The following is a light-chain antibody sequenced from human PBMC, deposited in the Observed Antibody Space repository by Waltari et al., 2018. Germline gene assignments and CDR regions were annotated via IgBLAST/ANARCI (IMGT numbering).Light chain of an antibody. CDR3: GTWDNSVSVSV. CDR2: ENK. V-gene: IGLV1-51*02. J-gene: IGLJ3*02. CDR1: STYNF. Sequence: QSVLTQPPSVSAAPGQKVTISCSGASTYNFVSWYQQVPGTAPKLLSYENKKRPSGIPDRFAGAKAGTSATLVITGLQPGDEADYYCGTWDNSVSVSVFGGGTKLTVL.